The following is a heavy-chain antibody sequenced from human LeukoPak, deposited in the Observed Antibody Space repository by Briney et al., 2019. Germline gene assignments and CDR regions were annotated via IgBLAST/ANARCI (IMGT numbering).Heavy chain of an antibody. Sequence: SETLSPTCAVYGGSFSGYYWSWIRQPPGKGLEWIGEINHSGSTNYNPSLKSRVTISVGTSKSQFSLKLSSVTAADTAVYYCARVGYSYGLDAFDIWGQGTMVTVSS. J-gene: IGHJ3*02. CDR3: ARVGYSYGLDAFDI. CDR2: INHSGST. V-gene: IGHV4-34*01. CDR1: GGSFSGYY. D-gene: IGHD5-18*01.